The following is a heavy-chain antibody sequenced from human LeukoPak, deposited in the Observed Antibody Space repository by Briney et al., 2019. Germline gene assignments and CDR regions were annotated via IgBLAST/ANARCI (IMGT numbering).Heavy chain of an antibody. J-gene: IGHJ4*02. Sequence: GASVKVSCKASGGTFSSYTISWVRQAPGQGLEWMGRIIPILGIANYAQKFQGRVTITADKSTSTAYMELGSLRSEDTAVYYCASWGDGYCSSTSCYTLDYWGQGTLVTVSS. V-gene: IGHV1-69*02. CDR3: ASWGDGYCSSTSCYTLDY. CDR1: GGTFSSYT. CDR2: IIPILGIA. D-gene: IGHD2-2*02.